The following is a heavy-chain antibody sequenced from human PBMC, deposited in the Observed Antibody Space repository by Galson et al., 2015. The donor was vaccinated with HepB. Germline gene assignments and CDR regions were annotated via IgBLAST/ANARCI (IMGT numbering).Heavy chain of an antibody. CDR2: FQPRDSEV. J-gene: IGHJ4*02. CDR3: ARRVGGPGFDFLHYRPFYFDS. CDR1: GFSFSKYW. D-gene: IGHD3/OR15-3a*01. V-gene: IGHV5-51*01. Sequence: QSGAEVKMPGESLKISCKTSGFSFSKYWIGWVRQKSGEGLEWMGMFQPRDSEVSYSPSFQGRVAVSVDVSLATSYLHLSGLQTSDSAIYYCARRVGGPGFDFLHYRPFYFDSWGQGTLVSVS.